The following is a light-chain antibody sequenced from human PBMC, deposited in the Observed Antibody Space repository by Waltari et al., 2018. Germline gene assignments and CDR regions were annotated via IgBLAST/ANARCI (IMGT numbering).Light chain of an antibody. J-gene: IGLJ2*01. CDR3: AAWDDSLSALV. CDR1: SPDTGVYNY. CDR2: DVR. V-gene: IGLV2-11*01. Sequence: QSALTQPRSLPGSPGQSVTISCNGPSPDTGVYNYVSWYQHTPGKAPKPMIYDVRKPPSGVPDRFSGSKSGNTASLAISGLQSEDEADYYCAAWDDSLSALVFGGGTQLTVL.